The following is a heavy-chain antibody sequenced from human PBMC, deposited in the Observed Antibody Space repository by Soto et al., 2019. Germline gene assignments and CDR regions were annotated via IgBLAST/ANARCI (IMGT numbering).Heavy chain of an antibody. CDR1: GFTFSSYS. V-gene: IGHV3-21*01. Sequence: GGSLRLSCAASGFTFSSYSMDWVRQARGKGLEWVSSISSSGSYIYYADSVKGRFTISRDNAKNSLYLQMNSLRAEDTAVYYCARDSRGHNDYYDSSGYYLPHYYYYGMDVWGQGTTVTVSS. CDR3: ARDSRGHNDYYDSSGYYLPHYYYYGMDV. J-gene: IGHJ6*02. D-gene: IGHD3-22*01. CDR2: ISSSGSYI.